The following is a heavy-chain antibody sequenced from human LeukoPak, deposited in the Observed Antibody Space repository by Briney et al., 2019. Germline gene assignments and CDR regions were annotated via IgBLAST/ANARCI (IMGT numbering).Heavy chain of an antibody. CDR2: ISGSGGAT. CDR1: RFTFRSYG. Sequence: GGSLRLSCAASRFTFRSYGMHWVRQAPGKGLEWVSGISGSGGATYYADSVKGRFTISRDDPHNTLYLQMNSLRAEDTAVYFCARGGVDYYGSGTYYLMYYFDYWGQGALVTVSS. J-gene: IGHJ4*02. D-gene: IGHD3-10*01. CDR3: ARGGVDYYGSGTYYLMYYFDY. V-gene: IGHV3-23*01.